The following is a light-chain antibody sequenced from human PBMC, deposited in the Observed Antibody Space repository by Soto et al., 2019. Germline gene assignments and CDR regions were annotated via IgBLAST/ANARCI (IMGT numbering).Light chain of an antibody. J-gene: IGKJ4*01. CDR1: QGISSF. Sequence: DLQLTQSPSFLSASVGDRVTITCRASQGISSFLAWYQQKPGKAPKLLISVASTLQSGVPSRFSGSGSGTEFTLTISSLQPEDFATYYCQQHNNYPLTFGGGTKVDIK. V-gene: IGKV1-9*01. CDR2: VAS. CDR3: QQHNNYPLT.